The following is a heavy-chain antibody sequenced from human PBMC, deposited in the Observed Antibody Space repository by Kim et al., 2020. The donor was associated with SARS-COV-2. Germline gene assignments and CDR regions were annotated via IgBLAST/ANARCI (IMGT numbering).Heavy chain of an antibody. V-gene: IGHV1-18*01. CDR2: T. J-gene: IGHJ4*02. Sequence: TNDAQKLQGRVTMTTDTSTSTAYMELRSLRSDDTAVYYCARVGAWLGPDYWGQGTLVTVSS. CDR3: ARVGAWLGPDY. D-gene: IGHD6-19*01.